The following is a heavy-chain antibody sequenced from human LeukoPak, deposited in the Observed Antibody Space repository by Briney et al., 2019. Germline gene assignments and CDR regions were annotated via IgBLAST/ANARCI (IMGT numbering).Heavy chain of an antibody. D-gene: IGHD2-8*01. CDR3: ARDPARMVYAIVDYFDY. Sequence: PGGSLRLSCAASGFTFSSYGMHWVRQAPGKGLEWVAVISYDGSNKYYADSVKGRFTISRDNSKNTLYLQMNSLRAEDTAVYYCARDPARMVYAIVDYFDYWGQGTLVTVSS. J-gene: IGHJ4*02. CDR2: ISYDGSNK. V-gene: IGHV3-30*03. CDR1: GFTFSSYG.